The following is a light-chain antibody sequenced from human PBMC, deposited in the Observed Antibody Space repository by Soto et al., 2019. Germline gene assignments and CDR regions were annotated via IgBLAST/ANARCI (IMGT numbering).Light chain of an antibody. CDR2: TTN. CDR1: SGSVSTSYY. J-gene: IGLJ2*01. V-gene: IGLV8-61*01. Sequence: QTVVTQEPSVSVSPGATVTLTCGLSSGSVSTSYYPSWYQQTPGQAPRTLIYTTNIRSSGVPDRFSGSILGNKAALTITGAQADDECDYYCVLYMGSVAVFGGGTKLTVL. CDR3: VLYMGSVAV.